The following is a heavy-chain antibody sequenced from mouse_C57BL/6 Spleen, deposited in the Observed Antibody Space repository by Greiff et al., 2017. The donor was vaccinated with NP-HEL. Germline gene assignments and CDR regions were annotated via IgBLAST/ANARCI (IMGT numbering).Heavy chain of an antibody. V-gene: IGHV1-81*01. CDR3: ARRRGDSSGYGVFAY. J-gene: IGHJ3*01. D-gene: IGHD3-2*02. CDR1: GYTFTSYG. Sequence: QVQLKQSGAELARPGASVKLSCKASGYTFTSYGISWVKQRTGQGLEWIGEIYPRSGNTYYNEKFKGKATLTADKSSSTAYMELRSLTSEDSAVYFCARRRGDSSGYGVFAYWGQGTLVTVSA. CDR2: IYPRSGNT.